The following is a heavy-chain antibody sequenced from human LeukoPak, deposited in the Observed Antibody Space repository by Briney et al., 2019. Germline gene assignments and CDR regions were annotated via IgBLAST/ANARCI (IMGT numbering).Heavy chain of an antibody. CDR3: ARDAVRDEVLITDY. J-gene: IGHJ4*02. V-gene: IGHV3-48*04. Sequence: GGSLRLSCAASGFTFSSYSMNWVRQAPGKGLEWVSCISSSSSTIYYADSVKGRFTISRDNAKNSLYLQMNSLRAEDTAVYYCARDAVRDEVLITDYWGQGTLVTVSS. D-gene: IGHD3-22*01. CDR2: ISSSSSTI. CDR1: GFTFSSYS.